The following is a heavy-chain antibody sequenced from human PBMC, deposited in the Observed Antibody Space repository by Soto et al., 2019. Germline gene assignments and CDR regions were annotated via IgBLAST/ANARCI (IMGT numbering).Heavy chain of an antibody. CDR2: FIPIFGTT. D-gene: IGHD3-22*01. J-gene: IGHJ4*02. CDR3: TRDRGRRYNDGRGYYYSAY. V-gene: IGHV1-69*01. Sequence: QVHLVQSGAEVQKPGSSVKVSCKASGGTFSSYAISWVRQAPGQGLEWMGGFIPIFGTTNYAQKFQGRVTITADESTSTAYMELSSLRSEDTAVYYCTRDRGRRYNDGRGYYYSAYWGQGTLDTVSS. CDR1: GGTFSSYA.